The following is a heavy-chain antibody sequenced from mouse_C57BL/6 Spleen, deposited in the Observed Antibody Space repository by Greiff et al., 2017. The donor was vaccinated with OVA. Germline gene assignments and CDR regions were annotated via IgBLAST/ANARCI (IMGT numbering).Heavy chain of an antibody. CDR2: ISNGGGST. J-gene: IGHJ2*01. CDR1: GFTFSDYY. Sequence: EVKVVESGGGLVQPGGSLKLSCAASGFTFSDYYMYWVRQTPEKRLEWVAYISNGGGSTYYPDTVKGRFTISRDNAKNTLYLQMSRLKSEDTAMYYCARRVGDDYFDYWGQGTTLTVSS. D-gene: IGHD3-1*01. CDR3: ARRVGDDYFDY. V-gene: IGHV5-12*01.